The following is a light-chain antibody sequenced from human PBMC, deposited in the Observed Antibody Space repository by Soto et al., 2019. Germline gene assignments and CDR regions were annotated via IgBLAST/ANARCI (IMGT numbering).Light chain of an antibody. CDR3: QQSYSTPWR. J-gene: IGKJ1*01. CDR2: AAS. Sequence: DIPMTQSPSSLSASVGDRVTITCRASQSISSYLNWYQQKPGKTHKLLIYAASSLQSGVPSRFSGSGSGTDFTLTISSLQPEDFATYYCQQSYSTPWRFGQGTKVEIK. CDR1: QSISSY. V-gene: IGKV1-39*01.